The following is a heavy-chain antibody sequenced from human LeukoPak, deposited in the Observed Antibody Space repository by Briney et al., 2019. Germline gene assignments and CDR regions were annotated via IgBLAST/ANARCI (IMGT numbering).Heavy chain of an antibody. D-gene: IGHD2-21*01. CDR3: ARVVDSHFDY. CDR1: GFTFSSYW. CDR2: IKSDGSTT. J-gene: IGHJ4*02. Sequence: GGSLRLSCAASGFTFSSYWMHWVRQAPGKGLVWVSRIKSDGSTTTYADSVKGRFTISRDNAKNTLYLQMNSLRAEDTAVYYCARVVDSHFDYWGQGTLVTVSS. V-gene: IGHV3-74*01.